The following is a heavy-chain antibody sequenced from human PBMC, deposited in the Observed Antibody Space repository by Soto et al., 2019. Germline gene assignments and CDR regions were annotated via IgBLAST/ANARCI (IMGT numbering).Heavy chain of an antibody. CDR3: ATNYGSGYRAFDY. CDR1: GDTFSFYS. J-gene: IGHJ4*02. Sequence: SVKVSCKASGDTFSFYSINWVRQAPGLGLEWMGRINPILSVSNYAQKFQGRVTITADKSTSTAYMELSNLRSEDTAMYYCATNYGSGYRAFDYWGQGALVTVSS. D-gene: IGHD3-10*01. CDR2: INPILSVS. V-gene: IGHV1-69*02.